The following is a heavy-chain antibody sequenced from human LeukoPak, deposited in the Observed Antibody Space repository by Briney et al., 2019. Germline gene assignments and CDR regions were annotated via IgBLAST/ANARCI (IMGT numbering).Heavy chain of an antibody. CDR2: IDISGGST. J-gene: IGHJ4*02. Sequence: GGSLRLSCVASGFSFSSHAMCWVRQAPGKGLEWVSSIDISGGSTYYADSVQGRFTISRDNSKNTLYLQMNSLRAEDTALYYCANEVRPNDYWGQGTLVTVSS. CDR3: ANEVRPNDY. V-gene: IGHV3-23*01. D-gene: IGHD1-1*01. CDR1: GFSFSSHA.